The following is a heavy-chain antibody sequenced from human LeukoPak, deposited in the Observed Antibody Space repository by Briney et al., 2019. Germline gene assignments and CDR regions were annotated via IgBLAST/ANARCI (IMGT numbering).Heavy chain of an antibody. J-gene: IGHJ6*04. CDR3: AELGITMIGGV. CDR1: GFTFSSYE. V-gene: IGHV3-48*03. CDR2: ISSSGSTI. Sequence: GGSLRLSCAASGFTFSSYEMNWVRQAPGKGLEWVSYISSSGSTIYYADSVKGRFTISRDNAKNPLYLQMNSLRAEDTAVYYCAELGITMIGGVWGKGATVTISS. D-gene: IGHD3-10*02.